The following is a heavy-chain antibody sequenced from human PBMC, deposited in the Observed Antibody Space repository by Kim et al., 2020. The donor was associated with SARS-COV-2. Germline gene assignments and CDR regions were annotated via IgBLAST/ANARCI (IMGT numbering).Heavy chain of an antibody. Sequence: GGSGKGRFTISGDMSKNTVYLQMNNLRVDDTAVYFCAKTIAVCGSYYLDYWGQGTLVTVSS. D-gene: IGHD6-19*01. V-gene: IGHV3-23*01. CDR3: AKTIAVCGSYYLDY. J-gene: IGHJ4*02.